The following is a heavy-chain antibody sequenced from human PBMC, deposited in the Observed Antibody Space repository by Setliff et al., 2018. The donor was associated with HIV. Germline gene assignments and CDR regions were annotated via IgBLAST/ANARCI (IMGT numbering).Heavy chain of an antibody. CDR1: GYTFASYG. CDR3: ARSDWELVLSSFDY. Sequence: ASVKVSCKASGYTFASYGITWVRQAPGQGLEWMGWISAYDGNTNYAQKVRERVTLTTDTATNTAFMELKNLTSADTAVYFCARSDWELVLSSFDYWGKGTQVTVS. V-gene: IGHV1-18*01. CDR2: ISAYDGNT. D-gene: IGHD1-26*01. J-gene: IGHJ4*02.